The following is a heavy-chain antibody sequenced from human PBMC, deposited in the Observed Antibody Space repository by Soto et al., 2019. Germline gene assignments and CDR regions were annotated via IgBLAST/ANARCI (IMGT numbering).Heavy chain of an antibody. D-gene: IGHD2-2*01. CDR3: ARSDCTSTSCYVVWFDP. J-gene: IGHJ5*02. Sequence: EVQLVESGGGLVKPGGSLRLSCAASGFSFSNYGMNWVRQAPGKGLEWVSSISSSSSYISYADSVKGRFIISRDNAKNSVYLQMNSLRAEDTAVYYCARSDCTSTSCYVVWFDPWGQGTLVTVSS. CDR2: ISSSSSYI. V-gene: IGHV3-21*01. CDR1: GFSFSNYG.